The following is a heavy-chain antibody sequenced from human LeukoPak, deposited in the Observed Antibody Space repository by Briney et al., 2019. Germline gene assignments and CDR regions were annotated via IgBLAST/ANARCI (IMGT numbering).Heavy chain of an antibody. Sequence: GIIPIFGTANYAQKFQGRVTITADESTSTAYMELSSLRSEDTAVYYCARGQIHSNYFDYWGQGTLVTVSS. V-gene: IGHV1-69*01. CDR3: ARGQIHSNYFDY. J-gene: IGHJ4*02. CDR2: IIPIFGTA. D-gene: IGHD4-11*01.